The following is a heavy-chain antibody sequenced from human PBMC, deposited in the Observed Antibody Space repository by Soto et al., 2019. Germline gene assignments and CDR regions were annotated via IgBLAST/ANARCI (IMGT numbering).Heavy chain of an antibody. CDR2: TSYDGKNK. V-gene: IGHV3-30*04. J-gene: IGHJ4*02. CDR1: GFTFSNFV. D-gene: IGHD6-13*01. CDR3: ARERAIAATGIFYY. Sequence: GGSLRLSCAASGFTFSNFVMHWVRQAPGKGLEWVAATSYDGKNKDHADSVKGRFTISRDNSKNTLYLQMDSLRHEDTAVYFCARERAIAATGIFYYWGQGTLVTVSS.